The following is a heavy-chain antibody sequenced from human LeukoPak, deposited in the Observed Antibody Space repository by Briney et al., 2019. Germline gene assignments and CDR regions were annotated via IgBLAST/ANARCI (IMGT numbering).Heavy chain of an antibody. Sequence: SETLSLTCTVSGGSISSSSYYWGWIRQPPGKGLEWIGSIYYSGGTYYNPSLQSRVTISIETSKTQFSLKLSSVTAADTAVYYCARDSLGIAARRPYYYYMDVWGKGTTVTDCS. D-gene: IGHD6-6*01. CDR3: ARDSLGIAARRPYYYYMDV. V-gene: IGHV4-39*07. CDR2: IYYSGGT. J-gene: IGHJ6*03. CDR1: GGSISSSSYY.